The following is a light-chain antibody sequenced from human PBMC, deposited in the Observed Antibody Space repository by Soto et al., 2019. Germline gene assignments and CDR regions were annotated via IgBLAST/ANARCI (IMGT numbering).Light chain of an antibody. V-gene: IGKV3-20*01. CDR3: QQYGSSPQT. J-gene: IGKJ1*01. CDR1: QSVSSSY. Sequence: EMVLTQSPATLSVSPGESATLSCRASQSVSSSYLAWYQQKPGQAPRLLIYGASSRATGIPDRFSGSGSGTDFTLTISRLEPEDFAVYYCQQYGSSPQTFGQGTKVDIK. CDR2: GAS.